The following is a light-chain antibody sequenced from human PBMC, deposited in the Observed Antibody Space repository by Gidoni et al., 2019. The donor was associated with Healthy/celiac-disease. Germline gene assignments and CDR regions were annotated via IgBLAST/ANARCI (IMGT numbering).Light chain of an antibody. Sequence: DIQLTQSPSFLSASVGDRVTITCRASQGISSYLAWYQQKPGKPPKLLIYAASTLQSGVPSRFSGSGSGTEFTLTISSLQPEDFATYYCQQLKWFXPXTRLEIK. CDR3: QQLKW. CDR2: AAS. CDR1: QGISSY. V-gene: IGKV1-9*01. J-gene: IGKJ5*01.